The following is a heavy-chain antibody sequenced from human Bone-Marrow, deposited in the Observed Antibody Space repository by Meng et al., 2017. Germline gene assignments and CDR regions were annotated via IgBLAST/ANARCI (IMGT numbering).Heavy chain of an antibody. CDR3: NWNDFGDY. D-gene: IGHD1-1*01. V-gene: IGHV3-15*01. J-gene: IGHJ4*02. CDR1: GFTFSNAW. Sequence: EVQVVESGGGLVRPGGSLGLSCAASGFTFSNAWMSWVRQAPGRGLEWVARIKSKTDGETPDYAAPVKGRFTISRDDSKNTLYLQMHSLKTEDTAVYYCNWNDFGDYWGQGALVTVSS. CDR2: IKSKTDGETP.